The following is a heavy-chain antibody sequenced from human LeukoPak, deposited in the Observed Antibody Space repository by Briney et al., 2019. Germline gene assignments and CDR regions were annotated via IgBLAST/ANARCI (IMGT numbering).Heavy chain of an antibody. CDR3: AKDTWQFAPDYYYYMDV. D-gene: IGHD2-21*01. CDR1: GFTFTSYA. Sequence: GGSLRLSCAASGFTFTSYAMSWVRQAPGKGLEWVSAISGSGGGTYYADSVKGRFTISRDNSKNTLYLQMNSLRAEDTALYYCAKDTWQFAPDYYYYMDVWGKGTTVTVSS. CDR2: ISGSGGGT. J-gene: IGHJ6*03. V-gene: IGHV3-23*01.